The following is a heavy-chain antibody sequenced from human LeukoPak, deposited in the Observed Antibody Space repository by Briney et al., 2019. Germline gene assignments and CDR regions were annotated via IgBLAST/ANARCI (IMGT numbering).Heavy chain of an antibody. CDR1: GYTFTGYY. CDR3: ARGRLEGGETFDS. Sequence: ASVKVSCKASGYTFTGYYMHWVRQAPGQGLEWMGWINPNSGGTNYAQKFQGRVTMTRDTSISTAYMELSRLRSDDTAVYYCARGRLEGGETFDSWGQGTLVTVSS. V-gene: IGHV1-2*02. J-gene: IGHJ4*02. D-gene: IGHD1-1*01. CDR2: INPNSGGT.